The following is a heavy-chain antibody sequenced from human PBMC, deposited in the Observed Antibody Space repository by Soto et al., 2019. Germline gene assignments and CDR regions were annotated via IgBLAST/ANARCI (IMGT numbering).Heavy chain of an antibody. V-gene: IGHV1-18*04. D-gene: IGHD2-8*01. CDR2: ISTFHGNT. CDR3: ARGAVLMVYARAFDY. J-gene: IGHJ4*02. CDR1: GYTFTSYG. Sequence: ASVKVSCKASGYTFTSYGISWVRQAPGQGLEWMGWISTFHGNTNYAQKFQGSVTMTTDTSTSTAYMELRSLTSDDTAIYYCARGAVLMVYARAFDYWGQGTLVTVSS.